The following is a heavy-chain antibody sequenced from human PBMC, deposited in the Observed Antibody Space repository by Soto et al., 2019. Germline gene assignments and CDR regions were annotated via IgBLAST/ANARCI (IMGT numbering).Heavy chain of an antibody. J-gene: IGHJ4*02. CDR1: GYTFSSYD. CDR3: ARDLYDSSGYPY. Sequence: ASVKLSCEASGYTFSSYDINWVRQAPGQGLEWMGWVNPDSGNTDYAQKFQGRVTMTRDFFKNTAYMELSSLRSEDTAVYYCARDLYDSSGYPYWGQGTLVTVSS. D-gene: IGHD3-22*01. V-gene: IGHV1-8*01. CDR2: VNPDSGNT.